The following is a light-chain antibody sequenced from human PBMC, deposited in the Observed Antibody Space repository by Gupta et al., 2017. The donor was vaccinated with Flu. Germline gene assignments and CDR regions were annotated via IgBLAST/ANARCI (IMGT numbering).Light chain of an antibody. CDR2: LGS. J-gene: IGKJ2*03. CDR3: MQALQTPPYS. V-gene: IGKV2-28*01. Sequence: IVITQSSFSLPVTPGEPASISCRSSQSLLHSNGYNYLDWYLQKPGQSPQLLIYLGSNRASGVPDRFSGSGSGTDFTLKISRVEAEDVGVYYCMQALQTPPYSFGQGTKLEIK. CDR1: QSLLHSNGYNY.